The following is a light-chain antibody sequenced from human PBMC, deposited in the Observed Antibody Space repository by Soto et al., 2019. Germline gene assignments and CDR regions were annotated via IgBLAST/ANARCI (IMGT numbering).Light chain of an antibody. CDR1: QSISSW. V-gene: IGKV1-5*01. CDR2: DAS. CDR3: QQYNSYRT. Sequence: DIQMTQSPSTLSASVGDRVTITCRASQSISSWLAWYQQKPGKAPKLLIYDASSLESGVPSRFSGSGSGTEFTLTISSLQPDDFETYYCQQYNSYRTFGQGTKLEIK. J-gene: IGKJ2*02.